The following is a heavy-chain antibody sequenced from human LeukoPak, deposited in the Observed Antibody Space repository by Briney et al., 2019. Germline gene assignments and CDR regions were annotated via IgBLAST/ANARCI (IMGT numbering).Heavy chain of an antibody. Sequence: GGSLRLSCAASGFTFSSYSMNWVRQAPGKGLEWVSSISSSSSYIYYADSVKGRFTISRDNAKNSLYLQMNSLRAEDTAVYYCARDFRVHYGSGSYYDYWCQGTLVTVSS. CDR3: ARDFRVHYGSGSYYDY. CDR2: ISSSSSYI. D-gene: IGHD3-10*01. CDR1: GFTFSSYS. V-gene: IGHV3-21*01. J-gene: IGHJ4*02.